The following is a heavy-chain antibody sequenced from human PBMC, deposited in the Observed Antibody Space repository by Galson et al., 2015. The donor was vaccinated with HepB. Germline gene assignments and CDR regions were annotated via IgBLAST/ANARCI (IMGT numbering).Heavy chain of an antibody. CDR3: ARSAVASSGDYWYFDL. CDR1: GFTFNSYG. Sequence: SLRLSCAASGFTFNSYGMIWVRQAPGRGLEWVSAISSGGDRTKYADSVKGRITISRDNSKNTLYVQMNSLRAEDTAIYYCARSAVASSGDYWYFDLWGRGTLVTVSS. D-gene: IGHD6-19*01. J-gene: IGHJ2*01. V-gene: IGHV3-23*01. CDR2: ISSGGDRT.